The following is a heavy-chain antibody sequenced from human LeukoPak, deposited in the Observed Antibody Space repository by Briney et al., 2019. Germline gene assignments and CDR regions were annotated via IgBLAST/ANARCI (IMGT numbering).Heavy chain of an antibody. J-gene: IGHJ4*02. D-gene: IGHD5-18*01. CDR1: GGTFSSYA. Sequence: ASVTVSCTASGGTFSSYAISWVRQAPGQGLEWMGGIIPMFGTANYAKTFQGRVTITAEESTRTSYMELSSLRSGDTAVYYCARDRLLSGIQLWLHPRTHEGFDYWGQGTLVTVSS. CDR3: ARDRLLSGIQLWLHPRTHEGFDY. CDR2: IIPMFGTA. V-gene: IGHV1-69*13.